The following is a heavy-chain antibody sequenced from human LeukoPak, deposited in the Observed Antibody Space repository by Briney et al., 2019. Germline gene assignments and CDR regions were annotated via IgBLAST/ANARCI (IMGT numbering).Heavy chain of an antibody. J-gene: IGHJ3*02. Sequence: SETLSLTCTVSGGSISSSSYYWGWIRQPPGKGLEWIGSMYYSGSTHYNPSLKSRVTISVDTSKNQFSLKLNSVTAADTAVYYCATHRRSGSGGSENAFEIWGLGTMVTVSS. D-gene: IGHD5-12*01. CDR1: GGSISSSSYY. CDR2: MYYSGST. CDR3: ATHRRSGSGGSENAFEI. V-gene: IGHV4-39*01.